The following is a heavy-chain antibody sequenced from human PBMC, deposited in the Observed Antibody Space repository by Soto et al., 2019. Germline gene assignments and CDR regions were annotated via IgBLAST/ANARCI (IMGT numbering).Heavy chain of an antibody. V-gene: IGHV1-69*02. D-gene: IGHD3-10*01. CDR2: IIPIAAIA. J-gene: IGHJ5*02. Sequence: QVQLVQSGAEVKKPGSSVKVSCKASGGTFSRYTINWVRQAPGQGLEWMGRIIPIAAIANYTQKFQGRVTIAVAKSSTTTYMELSGLRSDNTAVYCCARGSTIVRGAPSWFDPWGQGTLVTVSS. CDR1: GGTFSRYT. CDR3: ARGSTIVRGAPSWFDP.